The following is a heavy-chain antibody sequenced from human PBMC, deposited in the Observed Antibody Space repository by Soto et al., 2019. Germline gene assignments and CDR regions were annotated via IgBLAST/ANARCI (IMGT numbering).Heavy chain of an antibody. CDR1: GYTFTSYY. J-gene: IGHJ4*02. Sequence: ASVKVSCKASGYTFTSYYMHWVRPAPGQGLEWMGIINPSGGSTRYAQKFQGRVTMTRDTSTSTVYMEVRSLRSEDTAVYYCARDVEGGSGSFEEYWGQGTLVTVSS. V-gene: IGHV1-46*01. CDR3: ARDVEGGSGSFEEY. CDR2: INPSGGST. D-gene: IGHD1-26*01.